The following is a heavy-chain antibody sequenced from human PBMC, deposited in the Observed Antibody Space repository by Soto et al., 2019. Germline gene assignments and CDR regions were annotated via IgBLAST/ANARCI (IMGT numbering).Heavy chain of an antibody. J-gene: IGHJ4*01. V-gene: IGHV3-23*01. CDR2: ISGSGGST. CDR3: VADLPNDIYPFDY. CDR1: GFTFSSYA. D-gene: IGHD3-9*01. Sequence: GGSLRLSCTASGFTFSSYAMSWVRQAPGKGLEWVSAISGSGGSTYYADSVKGRFTISRDDSQSTLSLQMNSLKVEDTAVYYCVADLPNDIYPFDYWGHGTLVTVSS.